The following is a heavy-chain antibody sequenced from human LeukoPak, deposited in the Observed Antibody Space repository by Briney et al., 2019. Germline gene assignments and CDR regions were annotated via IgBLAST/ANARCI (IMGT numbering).Heavy chain of an antibody. V-gene: IGHV4-39*07. CDR3: ARGISDWGYYGLDV. CDR2: INHSGST. J-gene: IGHJ6*02. D-gene: IGHD6-19*01. CDR1: GGSISSSSYY. Sequence: PSETLSLTCTVSGGSISSSSYYWGWIRQPPGKGLEWIGEINHSGSTNYNPSLKSRVTISGDTSKNQFSLKLSSVTAADTAVYYCARGISDWGYYGLDVWGQGTTVTVSS.